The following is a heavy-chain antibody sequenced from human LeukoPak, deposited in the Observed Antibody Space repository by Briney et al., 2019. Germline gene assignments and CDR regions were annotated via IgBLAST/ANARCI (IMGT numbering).Heavy chain of an antibody. D-gene: IGHD3-22*01. CDR3: AGRVSDYDSSGYYFKYFQH. CDR2: IYYSGST. J-gene: IGHJ1*01. CDR1: GGSISSYY. V-gene: IGHV4-59*01. Sequence: SETLSLTCTVSGGSISSYYWSWIRQPPGKGLEWIGYIYYSGSTNYNPSLKSRVTISVDTSKNQFSLKLSSVTAADTAVYYCAGRVSDYDSSGYYFKYFQHWGQGTLVTVSS.